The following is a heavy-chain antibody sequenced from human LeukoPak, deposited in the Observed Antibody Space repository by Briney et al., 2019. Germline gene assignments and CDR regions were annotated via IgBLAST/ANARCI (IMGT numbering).Heavy chain of an antibody. J-gene: IGHJ4*02. V-gene: IGHV4-34*01. CDR1: GGSFSGYY. Sequence: PSETLSLTCAVYGGSFSGYYWSWIRQPPGKGLEWIGEINHSGSTNYNPSLKSRVTISVDTSKNQFSLKLSSVTAADTAVYYCATSRIAVAGGFFDYWGQGTLVTVSS. CDR3: ATSRIAVAGGFFDY. D-gene: IGHD6-19*01. CDR2: INHSGST.